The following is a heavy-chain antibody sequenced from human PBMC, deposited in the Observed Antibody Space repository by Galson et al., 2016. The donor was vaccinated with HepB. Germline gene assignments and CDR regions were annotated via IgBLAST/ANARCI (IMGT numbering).Heavy chain of an antibody. V-gene: IGHV1-46*01. CDR3: ANAISWPGGFGN. CDR1: GYTFTRYY. CDR2: INPSGGST. J-gene: IGHJ4*02. D-gene: IGHD2-2*01. Sequence: SVKVSCKASGYTFTRYYMHWVGQAPGQGPEWMGMINPSGGSTVYAQKFQGRVTMTRDTSTSTVYMELSSLTNDDTAVYYWANAISWPGGFGNWGQGTLVIVSS.